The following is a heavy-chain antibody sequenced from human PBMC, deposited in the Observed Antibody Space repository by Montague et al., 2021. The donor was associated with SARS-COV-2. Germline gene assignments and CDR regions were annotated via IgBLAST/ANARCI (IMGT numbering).Heavy chain of an antibody. J-gene: IGHJ4*02. D-gene: IGHD3-9*01. Sequence: SLRLSCAASGFTFSSYSMNWVRQAPGKGLEWVSSISSSSSYIYYADSVKGRFTVSRDNAKNSLYLQMNSLRAEDTAVYYCARDMYYDILTGYYTYWGQGTLVTVSS. CDR2: ISSSSSYI. CDR3: ARDMYYDILTGYYTY. CDR1: GFTFSSYS. V-gene: IGHV3-21*01.